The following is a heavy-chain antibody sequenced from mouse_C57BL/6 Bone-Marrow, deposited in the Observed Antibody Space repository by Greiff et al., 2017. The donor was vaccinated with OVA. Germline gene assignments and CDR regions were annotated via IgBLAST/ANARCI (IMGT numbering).Heavy chain of an antibody. CDR3: AKIFNYYGSDV. CDR2: IWRGGST. D-gene: IGHD1-1*01. V-gene: IGHV2-5*01. Sequence: VQLQQSGPGLVQPSQSLSITCTASGFALTSYGVHWVRQSPGKGLEWLGVIWRGGSTDYNAAIMYRLSITTDNSKSQAVSKMNRLQADDTAIYYCAKIFNYYGSDVGGTGTTVTVSS. J-gene: IGHJ1*03. CDR1: GFALTSYG.